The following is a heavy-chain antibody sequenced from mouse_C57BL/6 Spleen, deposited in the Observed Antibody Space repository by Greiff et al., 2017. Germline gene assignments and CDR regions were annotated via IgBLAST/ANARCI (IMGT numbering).Heavy chain of an antibody. CDR3: ALYYDYDEAMDY. Sequence: VKLQQPGAELVKPGASVKLSCKASGYTFTSYWMHWVKQRPGQGLEWIGMIHPNSGSTNYNEKFKSKATLTVDKSSSTAYMQLSSLTSEDSAVYYCALYYDYDEAMDYWGQGTSVTVSS. J-gene: IGHJ4*01. V-gene: IGHV1-64*01. CDR2: IHPNSGST. D-gene: IGHD2-4*01. CDR1: GYTFTSYW.